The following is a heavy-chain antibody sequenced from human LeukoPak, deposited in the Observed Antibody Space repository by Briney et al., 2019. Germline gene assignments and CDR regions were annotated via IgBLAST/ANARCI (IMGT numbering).Heavy chain of an antibody. V-gene: IGHV3-30*03. J-gene: IGHJ4*02. CDR2: ISYDGSNK. CDR1: GFTFSSYG. D-gene: IGHD3-9*01. Sequence: PGGSLRLSCAASGFTFSSYGMHWVRQAPGKGLEWVAVISYDGSNKYYADSVKGRFTISRDNAKNSLYLQMNSLRAEDTAVYYCARVGLRYFDWLHTEGTVDYWGQGTLVTVSS. CDR3: ARVGLRYFDWLHTEGTVDY.